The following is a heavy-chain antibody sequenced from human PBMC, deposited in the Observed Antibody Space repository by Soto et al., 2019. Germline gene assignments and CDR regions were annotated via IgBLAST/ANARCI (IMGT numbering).Heavy chain of an antibody. Sequence: PGGSLRLSCAASGFTFSSYGIHWVRQAPGKGLEWVAVISYDGSNKYYADSVKGRFTISRDNSKNTLYLQMNSLRAEDTAVYYCAKDRDSSSWYDDWFDPWGQGTLVTVSS. V-gene: IGHV3-30*18. D-gene: IGHD6-13*01. CDR2: ISYDGSNK. CDR3: AKDRDSSSWYDDWFDP. J-gene: IGHJ5*02. CDR1: GFTFSSYG.